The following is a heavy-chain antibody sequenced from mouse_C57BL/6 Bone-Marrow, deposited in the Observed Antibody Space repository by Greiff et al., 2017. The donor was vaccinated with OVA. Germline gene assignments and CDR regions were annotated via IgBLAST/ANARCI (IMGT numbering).Heavy chain of an antibody. CDR1: GYTFTSYW. CDR2: IDPSDSYT. CDR3: ARPWSNYVRAVGY. V-gene: IGHV1-59*01. J-gene: IGHJ4*01. Sequence: QVQLQQPGAELVRPGPSVKLSCKASGYTFTSYWMHWVKQRPGQGLEWIGVIDPSDSYTNYNQKFKGKATLTVDTSSSTAYMQLSGLTSEDSAVYYCARPWSNYVRAVGYWGQGTSVTVSS. D-gene: IGHD2-5*01.